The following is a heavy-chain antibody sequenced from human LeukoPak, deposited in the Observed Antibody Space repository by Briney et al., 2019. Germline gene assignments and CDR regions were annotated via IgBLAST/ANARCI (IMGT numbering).Heavy chain of an antibody. CDR1: GFTFSSYA. V-gene: IGHV3-23*01. J-gene: IGHJ4*02. D-gene: IGHD6-19*01. CDR3: AKWQWLVEGPFDY. Sequence: TGGSLRLSCAASGFTFSSYAMSWVRQAPGKGLEWVSAISGSGGSTYYADSVKGRFTISRDNSKNTLYLQMNSLRAEDTAVYYCAKWQWLVEGPFDYWGQGTLVTVSS. CDR2: ISGSGGST.